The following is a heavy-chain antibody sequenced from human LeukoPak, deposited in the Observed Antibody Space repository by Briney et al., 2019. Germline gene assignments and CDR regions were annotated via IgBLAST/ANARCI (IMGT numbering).Heavy chain of an antibody. J-gene: IGHJ4*02. CDR1: GYTFTSYY. D-gene: IGHD2-2*01. CDR2: INPSGATT. CDR3: ARDPYCSSISCPAYFDY. Sequence: ASVKVSCKASGYTFTSYYMHWVRQAPGQGLEWMGIINPSGATTSSAQKFQGRVTMTRDTSTSTVYMELSSLRSEDTAVYYCARDPYCSSISCPAYFDYWGQGTLVTVSS. V-gene: IGHV1-46*01.